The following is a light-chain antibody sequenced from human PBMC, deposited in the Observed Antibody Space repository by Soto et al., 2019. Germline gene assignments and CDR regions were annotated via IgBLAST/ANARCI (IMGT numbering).Light chain of an antibody. CDR3: CSHAGDNTYV. V-gene: IGLV2-8*01. Sequence: QSVLTQPPSASGSPGQSVTISCTGTSSDVGGYNYVSWYQQRPGKAPKLMIYEVTKRPSGVPDRFSGSKSGNTASLTVSGLQAEDEADYFCCSHAGDNTYVFGTGTKVTVL. CDR1: SSDVGGYNY. J-gene: IGLJ1*01. CDR2: EVT.